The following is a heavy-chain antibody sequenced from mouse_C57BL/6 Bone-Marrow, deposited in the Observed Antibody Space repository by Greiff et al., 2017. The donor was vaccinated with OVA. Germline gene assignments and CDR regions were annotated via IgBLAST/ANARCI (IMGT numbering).Heavy chain of an antibody. CDR3: ARDSLYYDGSSVFDY. D-gene: IGHD1-1*01. CDR2: IDPSDSYT. Sequence: QVQLKQPGAELVKPGASVKLSCKASGYTFTSYWLQWVKQRPGQGLEWIGEIDPSDSYTNYNQKFKGKATLTVDTSSSTAYMQLSSLTSEDSAVYYCARDSLYYDGSSVFDYWGQGTTLTVSS. CDR1: GYTFTSYW. J-gene: IGHJ2*01. V-gene: IGHV1-50*01.